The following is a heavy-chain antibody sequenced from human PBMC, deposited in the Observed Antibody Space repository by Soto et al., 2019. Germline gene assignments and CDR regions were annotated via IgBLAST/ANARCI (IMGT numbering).Heavy chain of an antibody. CDR3: VKVVLRFLEWLTWFDY. Sequence: GGSLRLSCAASGFTFSSYAMSWVRQAPGKGLEWVSAISGSGGSTYYADSVKGRFTISRDNSKNTLYLQMNSLRAEDTAVYYCVKVVLRFLEWLTWFDYWGQGTLVTVSS. J-gene: IGHJ4*02. D-gene: IGHD3-3*01. V-gene: IGHV3-23*01. CDR2: ISGSGGST. CDR1: GFTFSSYA.